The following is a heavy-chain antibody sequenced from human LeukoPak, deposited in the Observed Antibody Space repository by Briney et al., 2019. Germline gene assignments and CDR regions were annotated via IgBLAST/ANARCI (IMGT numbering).Heavy chain of an antibody. D-gene: IGHD6-13*01. CDR3: ARGGIAAAGTRRLYWFDP. Sequence: GASVKVSCKASGYTFTSYGISWVRQDPGQGLEWMGWISAYNGNTNYAQKLQGRVTMTTDTSTSTAYMELRSLRSDDTAVHYCARGGIAAAGTRRLYWFDPWGQGTLVTVSS. J-gene: IGHJ5*02. V-gene: IGHV1-18*01. CDR2: ISAYNGNT. CDR1: GYTFTSYG.